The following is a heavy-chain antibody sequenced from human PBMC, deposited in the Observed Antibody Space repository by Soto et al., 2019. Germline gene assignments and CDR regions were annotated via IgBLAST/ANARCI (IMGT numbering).Heavy chain of an antibody. CDR2: IIPIFGTA. D-gene: IGHD1-7*01. CDR1: GGTFSSYA. V-gene: IGHV1-69*13. Sequence: SVKVSCKASGGTFSSYAISWVRQAPGQGLEWMGGIIPIFGTADYAQKFQGRVTITADESTSTAYMELSSLRSEDTAVYYCARITNWNYALDAFDIWGQGTMVTVSS. J-gene: IGHJ3*02. CDR3: ARITNWNYALDAFDI.